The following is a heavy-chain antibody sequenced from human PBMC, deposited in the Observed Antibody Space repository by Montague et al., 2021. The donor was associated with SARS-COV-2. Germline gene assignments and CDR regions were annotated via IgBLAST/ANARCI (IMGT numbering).Heavy chain of an antibody. Sequence: SETLSLTCTVSGGSISSSSYYWGWIRQPPGKGPEWIGSIYYSGSTYYNPSLKSRVTISVDTSKNQFSLKLSSVTTADTAVYYCARFYRVLPAASFDYWGQGTLVTVSS. V-gene: IGHV4-39*01. CDR1: GGSISSSSYY. D-gene: IGHD2-2*01. CDR3: ARFYRVLPAASFDY. J-gene: IGHJ4*02. CDR2: IYYSGST.